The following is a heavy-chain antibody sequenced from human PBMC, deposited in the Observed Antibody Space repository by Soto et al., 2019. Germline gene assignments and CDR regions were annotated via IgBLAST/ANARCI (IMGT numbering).Heavy chain of an antibody. J-gene: IGHJ5*02. CDR2: IYYSGST. CDR1: GGSISNYY. CDR3: ARSVFP. Sequence: SETLSLTCIFSGGSISNYYWSWIRQPPGKGLEWIGYIYYSGSTNYNPSLQSRVTISVDTSKNQFSLKLSSVTAADTAVYYCARSVFPWGRGTLVPSPQ. V-gene: IGHV4-59*01.